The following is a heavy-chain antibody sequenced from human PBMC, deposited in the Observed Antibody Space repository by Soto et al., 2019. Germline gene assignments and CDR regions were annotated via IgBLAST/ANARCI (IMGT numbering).Heavy chain of an antibody. CDR2: IIPILGIA. D-gene: IGHD6-19*01. Sequence: QVQLVQSGAEVKKPGSSAKVSCKASGGTFSSYTISWVRQAPGQGLEWMGRIIPILGIANYAQKFQGRVTITADKSTSTAYMELSSLRSEDTAVYYCASRKQWLVRNYYYGMDVWGQGTTVTVSS. J-gene: IGHJ6*02. CDR3: ASRKQWLVRNYYYGMDV. V-gene: IGHV1-69*02. CDR1: GGTFSSYT.